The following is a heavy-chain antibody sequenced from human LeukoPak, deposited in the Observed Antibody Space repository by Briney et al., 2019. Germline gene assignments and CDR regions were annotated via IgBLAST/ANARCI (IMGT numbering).Heavy chain of an antibody. Sequence: ASVKVSCKASGYTFTGYYMHWVRQAPGQGLEWMGWINPNSGGTNYAQKFQGRVTMTRDTSISTAYMELSRLRSDDTAVYYCARDEIGSLNRGYDSGNYYYYMDVWGKGTTVTVSS. J-gene: IGHJ6*03. V-gene: IGHV1-2*02. CDR2: INPNSGGT. D-gene: IGHD5-12*01. CDR3: ARDEIGSLNRGYDSGNYYYYMDV. CDR1: GYTFTGYY.